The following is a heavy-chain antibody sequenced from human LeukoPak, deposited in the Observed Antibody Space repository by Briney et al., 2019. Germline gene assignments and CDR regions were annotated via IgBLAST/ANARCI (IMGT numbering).Heavy chain of an antibody. CDR1: GYTFTSYG. CDR2: ISAYNGNT. CDR3: AREGNYDLGSVYTPYYMDV. D-gene: IGHD3-3*01. V-gene: IGHV1-18*01. Sequence: ASVKVSCKASGYTFTSYGISWVGQAPGQGLEWMGWISAYNGNTNYAQKLQGRVTMTTETSTSTAYMELRSLRYEDTAVYYGAREGNYDLGSVYTPYYMDVWGKETTVTVSS. J-gene: IGHJ6*03.